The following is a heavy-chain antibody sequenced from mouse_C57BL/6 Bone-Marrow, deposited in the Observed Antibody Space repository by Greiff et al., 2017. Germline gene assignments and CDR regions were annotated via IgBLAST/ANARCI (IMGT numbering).Heavy chain of an antibody. CDR1: GFNIKDYY. J-gene: IGHJ2*01. V-gene: IGHV14-4*01. CDR3: ARTRGIDY. CDR2: IDPENGDT. D-gene: IGHD3-1*01. Sequence: VQLQQSGAELVKPGASVKLSCTASGFNIKDYYMHWVKQRPEQGLEWIGWIDPENGDTEYAPKFQGKATITADTSSNTAYLQLSSLTSEDTAVYYCARTRGIDYWGQGTTLTVSS.